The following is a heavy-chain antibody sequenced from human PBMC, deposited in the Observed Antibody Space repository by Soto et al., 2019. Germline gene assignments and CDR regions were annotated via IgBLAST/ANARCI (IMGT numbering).Heavy chain of an antibody. Sequence: QVQLQQWGAGLLKPSETLSLTCAVYGGSFSSYYWSWIRQPPGKGLEWIGEINHSGSTNYNPSLQSRVTISVDTSKNQFSLKLSSVTAADTAVYYCARTSRFAYWGQGTLVTVSS. D-gene: IGHD6-6*01. CDR3: ARTSRFAY. CDR1: GGSFSSYY. V-gene: IGHV4-34*01. CDR2: INHSGST. J-gene: IGHJ4*02.